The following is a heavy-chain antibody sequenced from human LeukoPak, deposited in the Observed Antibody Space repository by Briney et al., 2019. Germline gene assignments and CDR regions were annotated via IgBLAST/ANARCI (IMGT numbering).Heavy chain of an antibody. V-gene: IGHV5-51*01. D-gene: IGHD3-10*01. CDR3: ARQTSLLWFGELLQQYYFDY. Sequence: GESLKIPCKGSGYSFTSYWIGWVRQMPGKGLEWMGIIYPGDSDTRYSPSFQGQVTISADKSISTAYLQWSSLKASGTAMYYCARQTSLLWFGELLQQYYFDYWGQGTLVTVSS. CDR2: IYPGDSDT. J-gene: IGHJ4*02. CDR1: GYSFTSYW.